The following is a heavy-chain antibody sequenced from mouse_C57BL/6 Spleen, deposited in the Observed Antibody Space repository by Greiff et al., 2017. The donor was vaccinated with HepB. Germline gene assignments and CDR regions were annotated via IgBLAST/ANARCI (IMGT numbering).Heavy chain of an antibody. J-gene: IGHJ3*01. CDR1: GFTFSNYW. Sequence: EVQGVESGGGLVQPGGSMKLSCVASGFTFSNYWMNWVRQSPEKGLEWVAQIRLKSDNYATHYAESVKGRFTISRDDSKSSVYLQMNNLRAEDTGIYYCTADDYDVFSAYWGQGTLVTVSA. CDR2: IRLKSDNYAT. D-gene: IGHD2-4*01. V-gene: IGHV6-3*01. CDR3: TADDYDVFSAY.